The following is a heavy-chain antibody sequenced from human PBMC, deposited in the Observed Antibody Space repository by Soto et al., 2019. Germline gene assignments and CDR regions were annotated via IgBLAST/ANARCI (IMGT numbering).Heavy chain of an antibody. Sequence: SVKVSCKASGYRFSSYGSSWVRQAPGQGLAWLGWISGYNGNTNYAQKIQDRLTVTTDTSTSTAYMELRSLRSDDTAVYYCARGRQRAVVVAGNDDNWGQGTLVTVSS. V-gene: IGHV1-18*04. J-gene: IGHJ4*02. CDR1: GYRFSSYG. CDR3: ARGRQRAVVVAGNDDN. CDR2: ISGYNGNT. D-gene: IGHD2-15*01.